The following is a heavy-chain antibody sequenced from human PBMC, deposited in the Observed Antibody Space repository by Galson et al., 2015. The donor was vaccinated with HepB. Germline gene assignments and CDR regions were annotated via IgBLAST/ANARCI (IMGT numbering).Heavy chain of an antibody. CDR1: GFTVSSNY. V-gene: IGHV3-66*01. J-gene: IGHJ4*02. CDR3: ATVPLSYSSTYYFDY. D-gene: IGHD6-19*01. Sequence: SLRLSCAASGFTVSSNYMSWVRQAPGKGLEWVSVIYSGGSTYYADSVKGRLTISRDNSKNTLYLQMNSLRAEDTAVYYCATVPLSYSSTYYFDYWGQGTLVTVPS. CDR2: IYSGGST.